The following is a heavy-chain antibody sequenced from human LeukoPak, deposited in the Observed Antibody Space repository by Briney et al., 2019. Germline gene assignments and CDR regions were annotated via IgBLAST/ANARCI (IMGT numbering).Heavy chain of an antibody. D-gene: IGHD6-19*01. V-gene: IGHV1-18*01. J-gene: IGHJ6*02. CDR3: ARDLTAVAGTPYYCYYGMDV. Sequence: GASVKVSCKASGYTFTSYGISWVRQAPGQGLEWMGWISAYNGNTNYAQKLQGRVTMTTDTSTSTAYMELRSLRSDDTAVYYCARDLTAVAGTPYYCYYGMDVWGRGTTVTVSS. CDR1: GYTFTSYG. CDR2: ISAYNGNT.